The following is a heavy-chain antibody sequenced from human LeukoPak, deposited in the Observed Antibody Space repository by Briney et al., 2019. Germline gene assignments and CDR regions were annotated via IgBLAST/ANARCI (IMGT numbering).Heavy chain of an antibody. Sequence: ASAKVSCKASGYTFTSYYMHWVRQAPGQGLEWMGIINPSGGSTSYAQQFQDRVTMTRDAATSTVYMELSSLRSEDTAVYYCARDSVSVEEVGYYYGMDVWGQGTTVTVS. J-gene: IGHJ6*02. CDR1: GYTFTSYY. D-gene: IGHD2-15*01. CDR3: ARDSVSVEEVGYYYGMDV. V-gene: IGHV1-46*01. CDR2: INPSGGST.